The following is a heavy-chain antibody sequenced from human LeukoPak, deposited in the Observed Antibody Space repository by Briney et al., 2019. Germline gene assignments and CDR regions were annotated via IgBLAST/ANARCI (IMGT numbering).Heavy chain of an antibody. D-gene: IGHD1-26*01. CDR2: IDWTDDK. CDR3: ARMGGNYQFDS. Sequence: SGPALLKPTQTLTLTCTFSGFSLSTCGMRVTWIRQPPGKALEWLARIDWTDDKFYTTSLKTTLTISKDTSKSHVVLTMTNVDPVDTGTYYCARMGGNYQFDSWGQGTLVTVSS. CDR1: GFSLSTCGMR. J-gene: IGHJ4*02. V-gene: IGHV2-70*04.